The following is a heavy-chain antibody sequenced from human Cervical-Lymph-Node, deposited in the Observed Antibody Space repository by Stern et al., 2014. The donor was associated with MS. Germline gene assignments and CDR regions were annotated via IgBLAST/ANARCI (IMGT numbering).Heavy chain of an antibody. CDR3: ALSSETSDRWYSLGYDL. CDR1: GGTFSKFP. V-gene: IGHV1-69*01. J-gene: IGHJ5*02. CDR2: IFPVFGTP. Sequence: QLVQSGAAVTKPGSSVKVSCKASGGTFSKFPRSWVRQAPGQGLEWMGGIFPVFGTPTYAQEVRGRVTITADVSTSTVYMELSSLRSDDTAVYYCALSSETSDRWYSLGYDLWGQGTLVTVSS. D-gene: IGHD6-13*01.